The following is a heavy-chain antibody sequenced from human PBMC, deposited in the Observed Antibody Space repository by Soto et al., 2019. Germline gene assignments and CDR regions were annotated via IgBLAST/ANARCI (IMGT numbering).Heavy chain of an antibody. Sequence: SETLSLTCAVFGGSFSAYYWSWIRQPPGKGLEWIGEINHSGSTNYNPSLKSRVTISVDTSKNQFSLKMSSVTAADTAVYYCARSMTTVVTLDYWGQGTLVTVSS. V-gene: IGHV4-34*01. CDR3: ARSMTTVVTLDY. J-gene: IGHJ4*02. CDR2: INHSGST. CDR1: GGSFSAYY. D-gene: IGHD4-17*01.